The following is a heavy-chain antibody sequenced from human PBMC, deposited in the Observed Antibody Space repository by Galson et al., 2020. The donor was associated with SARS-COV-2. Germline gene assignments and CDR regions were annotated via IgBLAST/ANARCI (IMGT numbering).Heavy chain of an antibody. CDR1: GGYLNSYY. J-gene: IGHJ5*02. CDR3: ARVALGSDWLPLDR. Sequence: SETLSLTCSVSGGYLNSYYWSWIRQSPGKGLEWIGYIYYSGGAKYHPSLKSRVTISVDMSQNQFSLKVTSVTAADTAVYYCARVALGSDWLPLDRWGQGTLVSVSS. V-gene: IGHV4-59*01. D-gene: IGHD3-9*01. CDR2: IYYSGGA.